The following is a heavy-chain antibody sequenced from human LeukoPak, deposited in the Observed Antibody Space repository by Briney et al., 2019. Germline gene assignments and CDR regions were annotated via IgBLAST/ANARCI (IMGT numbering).Heavy chain of an antibody. CDR2: IRYDGSNK. J-gene: IGHJ3*02. Sequence: GGSLRLSCAASGFTFSSYGMHWVRQAPGKGLEWVAFIRYDGSNKYYADSVKGRFTISRDNSKNTLCLQMNSLRAEDTAVYYCAKSRARLKFPFDAFDIWGQGTMVTVSS. CDR3: AKSRARLKFPFDAFDI. CDR1: GFTFSSYG. V-gene: IGHV3-30*02.